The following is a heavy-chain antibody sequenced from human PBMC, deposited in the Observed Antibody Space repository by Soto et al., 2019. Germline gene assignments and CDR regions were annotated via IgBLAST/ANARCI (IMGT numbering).Heavy chain of an antibody. J-gene: IGHJ6*02. CDR3: AKDYYGSGSYLGGMDV. D-gene: IGHD3-10*01. V-gene: IGHV3-30*18. CDR2: TSYDGSDK. CDR1: GFTFSSYG. Sequence: QVQLVESGGGVVQPGRSLRLSCVASGFTFSSYGIHWVRQAPGKGLVWVAVTSYDGSDKYYADSVKGRFTISRDNSENTLYLQMNSLRSEDTAVYYCAKDYYGSGSYLGGMDVWGQGTTVTVSS.